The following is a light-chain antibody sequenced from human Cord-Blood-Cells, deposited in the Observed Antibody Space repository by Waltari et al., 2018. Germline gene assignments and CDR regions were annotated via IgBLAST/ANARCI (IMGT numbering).Light chain of an antibody. V-gene: IGLV2-23*01. CDR3: CSYAGSPWV. J-gene: IGLJ3*02. CDR2: EGS. CDR1: SSDVGSYNL. Sequence: QSALTQPASVSGSPGQSITIPCTGTSSDVGSYNLVSLYQQHPGKAPKLMIYEGSTRPSGFSNRFSGSKSGNTASLTISGLQAEDEADYYCCSYAGSPWVFGGGTKLTVL.